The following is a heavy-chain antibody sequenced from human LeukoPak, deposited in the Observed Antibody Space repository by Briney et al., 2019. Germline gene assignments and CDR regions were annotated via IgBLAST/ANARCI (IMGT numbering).Heavy chain of an antibody. CDR1: GGSISSSSYY. J-gene: IGHJ4*02. Sequence: MPSETLSLTCTVSGGSISSSSYYWGWIRQPPGKGLEWIGSIYYSGSTYYNPSLKSRVTISVDTSKNQFSLKLSSVTAADTAVFYCATSGWYLLPGIYWGQGTLVTVSS. CDR2: IYYSGST. D-gene: IGHD6-19*01. CDR3: ATSGWYLLPGIY. V-gene: IGHV4-39*01.